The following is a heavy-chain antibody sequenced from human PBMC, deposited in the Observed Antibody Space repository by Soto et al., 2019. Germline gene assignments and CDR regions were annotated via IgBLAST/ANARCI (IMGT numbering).Heavy chain of an antibody. CDR3: ARDLGYYDSSGYFDY. V-gene: IGHV3-11*01. Sequence: GGSLRLSCAASGFTFSDHYMSWIRQAPGKGLEWVSYISSSGDIIYYADSVKGRFTISRDNAKNSLYLQMNSLRAEDTAVYYCARDLGYYDSSGYFDYWGQGTLVTVYS. D-gene: IGHD3-22*01. J-gene: IGHJ4*02. CDR2: ISSSGDII. CDR1: GFTFSDHY.